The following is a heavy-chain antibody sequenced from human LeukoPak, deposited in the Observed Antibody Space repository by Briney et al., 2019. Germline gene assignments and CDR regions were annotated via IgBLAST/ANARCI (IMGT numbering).Heavy chain of an antibody. CDR2: ISGSGGST. J-gene: IGHJ4*02. D-gene: IGHD4-17*01. CDR3: ARDHYGDSDY. CDR1: GFTFSTYV. V-gene: IGHV3-23*01. Sequence: GGSLRLSCAASGFTFSTYVMIWVRQAPGKGLEWVSVISGSGGSTTYADSVRGRFTISRDNSNNTLYLQMNSLRAEDTAVYYCARDHYGDSDYWGQGTLVTVSS.